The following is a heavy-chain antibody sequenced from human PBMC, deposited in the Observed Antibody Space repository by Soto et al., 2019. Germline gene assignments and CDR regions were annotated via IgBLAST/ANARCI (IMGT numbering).Heavy chain of an antibody. J-gene: IGHJ4*02. CDR1: GFTFSNYA. CDR3: VRSGWAGNCYYFDY. D-gene: IGHD6-19*01. V-gene: IGHV3-30*04. CDR2: ISYHGRDK. Sequence: QVQLIESGGGVVQPGRSLRLSCTVSGFTFSNYAMHWVRQAPGKGLEWVAVISYHGRDKYYADSVKGRVTISRDSSMNTLYLQMNSLRSEDMAVYYCVRSGWAGNCYYFDYWGQGTLVTVSS.